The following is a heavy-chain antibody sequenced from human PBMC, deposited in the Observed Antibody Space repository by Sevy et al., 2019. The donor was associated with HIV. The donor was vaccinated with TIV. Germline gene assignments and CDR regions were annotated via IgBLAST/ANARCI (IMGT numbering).Heavy chain of an antibody. J-gene: IGHJ6*02. V-gene: IGHV3-30*18. Sequence: GGSLRLSCAASGFTFSSYGMHWVRQAPGKGLEWVAVISYDGSNKYYADSVKGRFTISRDNSKNTLYLQMNSLRAEDTAVYYCAKGRLGSSWIRGYYYGMDVWGQGTTVTVSS. D-gene: IGHD6-13*01. CDR1: GFTFSSYG. CDR3: AKGRLGSSWIRGYYYGMDV. CDR2: ISYDGSNK.